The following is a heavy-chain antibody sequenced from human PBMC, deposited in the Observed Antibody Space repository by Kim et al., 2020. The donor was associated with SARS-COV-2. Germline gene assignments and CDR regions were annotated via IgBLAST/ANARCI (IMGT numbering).Heavy chain of an antibody. V-gene: IGHV3-21*01. D-gene: IGHD4-17*01. Sequence: GGSLRLSCAASGFTFSSYSMNWVRQAPGKGLEWVSSSSSGGSYIYYADSVKGRFTISRDNAKNSLYLQMNSLRAEDTAVYYCATTVTTADAFDIWGQGT. CDR1: GFTFSSYS. CDR3: ATTVTTADAFDI. CDR2: SSSGGSYI. J-gene: IGHJ3*02.